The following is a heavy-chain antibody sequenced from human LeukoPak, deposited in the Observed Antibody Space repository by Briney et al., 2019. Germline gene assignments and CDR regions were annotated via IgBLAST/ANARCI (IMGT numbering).Heavy chain of an antibody. Sequence: ASVKVSCKGSGYTFTGWHIHWVRQAPGQGLEWMGSINPYSGDTKYAQNFQGRVTVTRDTSISTAYMELSRLTSDDTAIYYCAGGESFLAYWGQGTLVAVSS. J-gene: IGHJ4*02. CDR3: AGGESFLAY. V-gene: IGHV1-2*02. CDR1: GYTFTGWH. D-gene: IGHD3-3*02. CDR2: INPYSGDT.